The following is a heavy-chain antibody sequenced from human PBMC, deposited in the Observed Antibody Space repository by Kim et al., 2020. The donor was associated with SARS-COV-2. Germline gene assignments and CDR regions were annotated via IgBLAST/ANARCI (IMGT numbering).Heavy chain of an antibody. CDR3: ASGGVYDSSGYYAMAPYYYYGMDV. Sequence: GGSLRLSCAASGFTVSSNYMSWVRQAPGKGLEWVSVIYSGGSTYYADSVKGRFTISRDNSKNTLYLQMNSLRAEDTAVYYCASGGVYDSSGYYAMAPYYYYGMDVWGQGTTVTVSS. D-gene: IGHD3-22*01. CDR2: IYSGGST. V-gene: IGHV3-53*01. J-gene: IGHJ6*02. CDR1: GFTVSSNY.